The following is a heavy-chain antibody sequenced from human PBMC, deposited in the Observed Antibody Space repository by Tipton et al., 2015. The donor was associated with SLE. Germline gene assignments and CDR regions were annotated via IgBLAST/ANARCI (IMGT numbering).Heavy chain of an antibody. V-gene: IGHV1-18*01. CDR3: GKTVGATTAFDI. CDR2: ISAYNGNT. Sequence: QVQLVQSGAEVKKPGASVKVSCKASGYTFTSYGINWVRQAPGQGLEWMGWISAYNGNTNYAQKLQGRVTMTTDTYTSTAYMELRSLRSYDTAVYYCGKTVGATTAFDIWGKGTMVTVSS. D-gene: IGHD1-26*01. J-gene: IGHJ3*02. CDR1: GYTFTSYG.